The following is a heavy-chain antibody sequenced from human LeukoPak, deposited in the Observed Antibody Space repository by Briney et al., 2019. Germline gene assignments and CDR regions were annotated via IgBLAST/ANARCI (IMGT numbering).Heavy chain of an antibody. CDR3: AKNPLPDARYYFDY. CDR1: GFTFSSYG. J-gene: IGHJ4*02. V-gene: IGHV3-30*18. D-gene: IGHD2-2*01. CDR2: ISYDGSNR. Sequence: GGSLRLSCAASGFTFSSYGMHWVRQALGKGLEWVAVISYDGSNRYYADSVKGRFTISRDNSMNTLYLQMNSLRAEDTAVYYCAKNPLPDARYYFDYWGQGTLVTVSS.